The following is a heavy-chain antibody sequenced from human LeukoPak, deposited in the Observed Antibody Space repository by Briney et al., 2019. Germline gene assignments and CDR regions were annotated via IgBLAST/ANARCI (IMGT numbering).Heavy chain of an antibody. D-gene: IGHD3-16*01. V-gene: IGHV1-18*01. CDR2: INTYNGDT. CDR3: ARGIRSPLFDY. Sequence: ASVRVSCKASGYTFTHYGITWVRQAPGQGLAWMGWINTYNGDTKCAQKLQGRVTMTTDTSTSTAFMELRSLRSDDSAVYYCARGIRSPLFDYWGLGTLVTVSP. CDR1: GYTFTHYG. J-gene: IGHJ4*02.